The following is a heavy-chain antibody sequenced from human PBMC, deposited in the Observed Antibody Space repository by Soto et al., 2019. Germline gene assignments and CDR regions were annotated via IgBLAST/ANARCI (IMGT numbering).Heavy chain of an antibody. CDR2: ISWNSGSI. Sequence: GGSLRLSCAASGFTFDDYAMHWVRQAPGKGLEWVSGISWNSGSIGYADSVKGRFTISRDNAKNSLYLQMNSLRAEDTALYYCAKSAYMITFGGVIAKDAFDIWGQGTMVTVSS. CDR1: GFTFDDYA. J-gene: IGHJ3*02. CDR3: AKSAYMITFGGVIAKDAFDI. D-gene: IGHD3-16*02. V-gene: IGHV3-9*01.